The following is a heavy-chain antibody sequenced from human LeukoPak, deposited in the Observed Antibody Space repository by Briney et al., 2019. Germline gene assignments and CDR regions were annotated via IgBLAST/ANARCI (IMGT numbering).Heavy chain of an antibody. J-gene: IGHJ3*02. CDR2: IYPGDSDT. V-gene: IGHV5-51*01. CDR3: ARRETDAFDI. D-gene: IGHD1-26*01. CDR1: GYSFTSYW. Sequence: GESLKIPCKGYGYSFTSYWIGWVRQMRGQGLEWMGIIYPGDSDTRYSPSFQGQVTISADKSINTAYLQRSSLKASDTARYYCARRETDAFDIWGQGTMVTVSS.